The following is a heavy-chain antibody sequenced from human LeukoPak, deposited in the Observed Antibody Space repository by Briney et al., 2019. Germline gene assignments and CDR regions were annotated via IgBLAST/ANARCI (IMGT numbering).Heavy chain of an antibody. CDR3: ARATPRHYGGPMGGNWFDP. V-gene: IGHV1-18*01. Sequence: ASVKVSCKASGYTFTSYGISWVRQAPGQGLEWMGWISAYNGNTNYAQKLQGRVTMTTDTSTSTAYMELRSLRSDDTAVYYCARATPRHYGGPMGGNWFDPWGQGTLVTVSS. J-gene: IGHJ5*02. D-gene: IGHD4-23*01. CDR1: GYTFTSYG. CDR2: ISAYNGNT.